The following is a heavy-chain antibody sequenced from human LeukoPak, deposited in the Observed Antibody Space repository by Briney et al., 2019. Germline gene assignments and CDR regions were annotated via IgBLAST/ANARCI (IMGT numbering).Heavy chain of an antibody. CDR2: IGDYGGHI. V-gene: IGHV3-23*01. J-gene: IGHJ4*02. Sequence: GSLRLSCAASGFTFNNYAMSWVRQVPGKGLEWVSAIGDYGGHIYYADSVKGRFTISRDNPKNTVYLQLHNLRVEDTAVYYCAKASWVSNANAVLWGQGTLVTVSS. D-gene: IGHD1-1*01. CDR3: AKASWVSNANAVL. CDR1: GFTFNNYA.